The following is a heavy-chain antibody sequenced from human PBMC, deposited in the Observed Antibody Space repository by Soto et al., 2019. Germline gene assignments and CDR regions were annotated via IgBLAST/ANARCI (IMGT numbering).Heavy chain of an antibody. J-gene: IGHJ5*02. CDR1: GFTFTNSA. D-gene: IGHD1-1*01. V-gene: IGHV1-58*02. CDR2: IVVGSGNT. Sequence: QKQLVQSGPEVKKPGTSVKVSCKASGFTFTNSAIQWVRQARGQRLEWVGWIVVGSGNTNYAQKFQERISITRDMSTSTAYMELRSLRSEDTAVYYCAADMEPTDPFNWFDHWGQGTLVTVSS. CDR3: AADMEPTDPFNWFDH.